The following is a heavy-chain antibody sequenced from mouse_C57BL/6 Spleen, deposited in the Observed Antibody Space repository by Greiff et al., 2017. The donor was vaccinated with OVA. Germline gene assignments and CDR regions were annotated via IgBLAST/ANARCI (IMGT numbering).Heavy chain of an antibody. D-gene: IGHD2-2*01. V-gene: IGHV14-4*01. CDR1: GFNIKDDY. Sequence: EVQLQQSGAELVRPGASVKLSCTASGFNIKDDYMHWVKQRPEQGLEWIGWIDPENGDTEYASKFQGKATITADTSSNTAYLQLSSLTSEDTAVYYCTGTPGYLFAYWGQGTLVTVSA. CDR3: TGTPGYLFAY. CDR2: IDPENGDT. J-gene: IGHJ3*01.